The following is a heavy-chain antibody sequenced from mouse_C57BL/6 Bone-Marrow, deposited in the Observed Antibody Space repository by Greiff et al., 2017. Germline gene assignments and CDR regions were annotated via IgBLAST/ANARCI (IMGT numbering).Heavy chain of an antibody. CDR1: GYTFTDYY. V-gene: IGHV1-26*01. Sequence: VQLQQSGPELVKPGASVKISCKASGYTFTDYYMNWVKQSHGKSLEWIGDINPNNGGTSYNQKFKGKATLTVDKSSSTAYMELRSLTSEDSAVYYCARSQPTLEGYFDVWGTGTTVTVSS. CDR2: INPNNGGT. CDR3: ARSQPTLEGYFDV. D-gene: IGHD6-1*01. J-gene: IGHJ1*03.